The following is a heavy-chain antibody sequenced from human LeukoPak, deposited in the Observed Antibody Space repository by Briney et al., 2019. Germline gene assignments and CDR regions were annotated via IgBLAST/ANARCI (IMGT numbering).Heavy chain of an antibody. D-gene: IGHD3-10*01. CDR1: GDRFTNYW. V-gene: IGHV5-51*01. Sequence: GESLKISCKGSGDRFTNYWIGWVRQMPGKGLEWLGIIYPGDSDTRYSPSFQGQVTISADRATSTAYLQWSSLKASDSAMYYCARRPLRSQNWFSPWDQGTLVTVSS. CDR2: IYPGDSDT. CDR3: ARRPLRSQNWFSP. J-gene: IGHJ5*02.